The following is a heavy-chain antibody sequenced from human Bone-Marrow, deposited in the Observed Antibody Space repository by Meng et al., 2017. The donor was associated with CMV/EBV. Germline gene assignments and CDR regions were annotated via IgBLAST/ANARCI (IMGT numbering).Heavy chain of an antibody. D-gene: IGHD3-16*01. Sequence: SETLSLTCAVYGGSFSGYYWGWIRQPPGKGLEWIGSIYHSGSTYYNPSLKSRVTISVDTSKNQFSLKLSSVTAADTAVYYCARYTFGGVRVYYYGMDVWGQGTTVTVSS. CDR1: GGSFSGYY. CDR3: ARYTFGGVRVYYYGMDV. J-gene: IGHJ6*02. CDR2: IYHSGST. V-gene: IGHV4-38-2*01.